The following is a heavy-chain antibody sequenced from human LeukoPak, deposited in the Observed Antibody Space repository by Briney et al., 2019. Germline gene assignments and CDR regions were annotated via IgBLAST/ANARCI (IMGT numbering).Heavy chain of an antibody. J-gene: IGHJ5*02. CDR2: IYYSGST. Sequence: PSETLSLTCTVSGGSLSSYYWSWIRQPPGKGLEWVGYIYYSGSTNYNPSLKSRVTISVDTSKNQYSLKLSSVTAADTAVYYCARVGSYDSSGPLGDWFDPWCQGTLVTVCS. V-gene: IGHV4-59*01. D-gene: IGHD3-22*01. CDR3: ARVGSYDSSGPLGDWFDP. CDR1: GGSLSSYY.